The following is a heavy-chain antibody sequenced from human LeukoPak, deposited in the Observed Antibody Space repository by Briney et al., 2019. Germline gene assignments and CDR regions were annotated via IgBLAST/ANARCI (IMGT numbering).Heavy chain of an antibody. D-gene: IGHD2-2*02. V-gene: IGHV4-34*01. J-gene: IGHJ5*02. Sequence: PSETLSLTCAVYGGSFSGYYWSWIRQPPGKGLEWIGEINHSGSTNYNPSLKSRVTISVDTSKNQFSLKLSSVTAADTAVYYCARGRVVPAAIPPAGPNNWFDPWGQGTLVTVSS. CDR1: GGSFSGYY. CDR3: ARGRVVPAAIPPAGPNNWFDP. CDR2: INHSGST.